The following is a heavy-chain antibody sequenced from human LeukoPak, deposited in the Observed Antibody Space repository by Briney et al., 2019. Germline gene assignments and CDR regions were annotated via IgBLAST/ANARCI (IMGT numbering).Heavy chain of an antibody. V-gene: IGHV4-34*01. CDR3: ASVRQGYCSSTSRYAKGYYYYYTDV. J-gene: IGHJ6*03. CDR1: GGSFSGYY. Sequence: SETLSLTCDVYGGSFSGYYWSWIRQPPEKGLEWIGEINHSGSTNYNPSLKSRVTISVDTSKNQFSLKLSSVTAADTAVYYCASVRQGYCSSTSRYAKGYYYYYTDVWGKGTTVTISS. D-gene: IGHD2-2*01. CDR2: INHSGST.